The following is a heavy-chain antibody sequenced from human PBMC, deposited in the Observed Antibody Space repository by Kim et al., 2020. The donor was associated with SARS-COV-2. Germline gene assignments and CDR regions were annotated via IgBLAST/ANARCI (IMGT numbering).Heavy chain of an antibody. CDR3: ARGWGIVGTTLDY. Sequence: SETLSLTCTVSGGSISNYYWSWIRQPPGKGLEWIGYIYYTGSTNYNPSLKSRVTISVDTSKNQFSLKLNSLTAADTAVYYCARGWGIVGTTLDYWGQGTLVTVSS. CDR1: GGSISNYY. J-gene: IGHJ4*02. CDR2: IYYTGST. V-gene: IGHV4-59*01. D-gene: IGHD1-26*01.